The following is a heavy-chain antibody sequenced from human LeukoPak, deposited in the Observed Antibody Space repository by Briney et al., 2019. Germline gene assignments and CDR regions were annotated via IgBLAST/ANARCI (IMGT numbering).Heavy chain of an antibody. Sequence: GSLRLSCAASGFTFSNYAMHWVRQAPGKGLEWVAVISYDGSNKYDADSVKGRFTISRDNSKNTLYLQMNSLRAEDTAVYYCARDRGYSGYDGLDYWGQGTLVTVSS. D-gene: IGHD5-12*01. J-gene: IGHJ4*02. CDR3: ARDRGYSGYDGLDY. V-gene: IGHV3-30-3*01. CDR1: GFTFSNYA. CDR2: ISYDGSNK.